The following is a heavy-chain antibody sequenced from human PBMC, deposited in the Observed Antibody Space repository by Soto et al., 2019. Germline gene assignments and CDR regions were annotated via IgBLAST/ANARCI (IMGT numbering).Heavy chain of an antibody. V-gene: IGHV1-69*02. CDR3: ASTLYSSSYYFDY. CDR1: GGTFSSYT. D-gene: IGHD6-6*01. J-gene: IGHJ4*02. CDR2: VIPILGIA. Sequence: GASVKVSCKASGGTFSSYTISWVRQAPGQGLEWMGRVIPILGIANYAQKFQGRVTMTADKSTSTVYMELSSLRSEDTAVYYCASTLYSSSYYFDYWGQGTLVTVSS.